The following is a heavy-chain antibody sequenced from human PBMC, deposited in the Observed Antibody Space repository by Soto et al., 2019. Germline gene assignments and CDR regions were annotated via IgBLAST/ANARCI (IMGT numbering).Heavy chain of an antibody. J-gene: IGHJ3*02. CDR3: SIGSWSAETFDI. D-gene: IGHD2-2*01. Sequence: QVHLVQSGAEVKTPGSSVKVSCKAAGGTFNTYTLIWVRQAPGHGLEWMGRIIPMLTVTNSAQKFQGRATLTAYKSTGTAFMELTSLRSDDTAIYYCSIGSWSAETFDIWGQGTMVTVSS. CDR2: IIPMLTVT. CDR1: GGTFNTYT. V-gene: IGHV1-69*02.